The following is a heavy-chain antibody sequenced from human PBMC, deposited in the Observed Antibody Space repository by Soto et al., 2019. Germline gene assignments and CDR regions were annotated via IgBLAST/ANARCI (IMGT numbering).Heavy chain of an antibody. CDR1: GFTFSGSA. D-gene: IGHD3-10*01. Sequence: EVQLVESGGGLVQPGGSLKLSCAASGFTFSGSAMHWVRQASGKGLEWVGRIRSKANSYATAYAASVKGRFTISRDDSKNTAYLQMNSLKTEDTAVYYCTSRGAGGYYYYGMDVCGQGTTVTVSS. J-gene: IGHJ6*02. V-gene: IGHV3-73*02. CDR3: TSRGAGGYYYYGMDV. CDR2: IRSKANSYAT.